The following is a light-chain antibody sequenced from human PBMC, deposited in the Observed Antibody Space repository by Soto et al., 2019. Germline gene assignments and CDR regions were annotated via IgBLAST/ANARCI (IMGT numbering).Light chain of an antibody. CDR2: VDT. J-gene: IGLJ1*01. Sequence: QSVLTQPPSASASPGQSVAISCTGTGSDVGGYNYVSWYQQHPGKAPKLMIYVDTLRPSGVPDRFSGSKSGNTASLTVSGLQADDEADYYCSSYAGSNNYVFGTGTKVTVL. CDR3: SSYAGSNNYV. CDR1: GSDVGGYNY. V-gene: IGLV2-8*01.